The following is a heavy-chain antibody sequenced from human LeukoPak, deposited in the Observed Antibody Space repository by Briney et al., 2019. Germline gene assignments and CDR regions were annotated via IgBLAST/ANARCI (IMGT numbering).Heavy chain of an antibody. CDR3: ARRDCSSTSCYFDH. Sequence: SETLSLTCAVSGGSISSSNWWSWVRQPPGKGLEWIGEIYHSGSTNYNPSLKSRVTISVDKSKNQFSLKLSSVTAADTAVYYCARRDCSSTSCYFDHWGQGTLVTVSS. V-gene: IGHV4-4*02. J-gene: IGHJ4*02. D-gene: IGHD2-2*01. CDR2: IYHSGST. CDR1: GGSISSSNW.